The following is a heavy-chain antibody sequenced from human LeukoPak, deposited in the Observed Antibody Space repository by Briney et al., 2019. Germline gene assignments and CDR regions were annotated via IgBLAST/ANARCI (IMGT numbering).Heavy chain of an antibody. D-gene: IGHD5-12*01. CDR3: ARHVGYGVYYYYYYMDV. V-gene: IGHV5-51*01. J-gene: IGHJ6*03. CDR1: GYSFTTHW. CDR2: IYPGDSDT. Sequence: GESLKISCKASGYSFTTHWIGWVRQMPGKGLEWMGIIYPGDSDTRYSPSFQGQVTISADKSISTAYLQWSSLKASDTAMYYCARHVGYGVYYYYYYMDVWGKGTTVTVSS.